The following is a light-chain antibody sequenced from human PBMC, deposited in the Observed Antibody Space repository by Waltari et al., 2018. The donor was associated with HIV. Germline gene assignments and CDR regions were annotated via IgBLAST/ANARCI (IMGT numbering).Light chain of an antibody. J-gene: IGKJ2*01. CDR2: GAS. Sequence: EIVMTQSPATLSVSPGERATLSCRASQSISSKLAWYQQKRGQAPRLLIYGASTRATGIPARFSGSGSGTEFTLTISSLQSEDFAIYYCQQYNEWPLYTFGQGTKLEIK. CDR3: QQYNEWPLYT. CDR1: QSISSK. V-gene: IGKV3-15*01.